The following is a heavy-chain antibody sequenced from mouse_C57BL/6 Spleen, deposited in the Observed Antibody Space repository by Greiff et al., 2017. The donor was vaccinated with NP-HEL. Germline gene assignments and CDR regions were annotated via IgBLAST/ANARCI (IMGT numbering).Heavy chain of an antibody. V-gene: IGHV7-3*01. CDR1: GFTFTDYY. CDR2: IRNKANGYTT. D-gene: IGHD1-1*01. J-gene: IGHJ4*01. CDR3: ASSYYGSSYGYAMDY. Sequence: EVKLVESGGGLVQPGGSLSLSCAASGFTFTDYYMSWVRQPPGKALEWLGFIRNKANGYTTEYSASVKGRFTISRDNSQSILYLQMNALRAEDSATYYCASSYYGSSYGYAMDYWGQGTSVTVSS.